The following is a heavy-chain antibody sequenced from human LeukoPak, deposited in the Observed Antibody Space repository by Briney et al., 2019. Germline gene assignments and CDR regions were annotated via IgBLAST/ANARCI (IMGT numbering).Heavy chain of an antibody. J-gene: IGHJ5*02. CDR1: GGSFSGYY. D-gene: IGHD3-3*01. V-gene: IGHV4-34*01. CDR2: INHSGST. Sequence: SETLSLTCAVYGGSFSGYYWSWIRQPPGKGLEWIGEINHSGSTNYNPSLKSRVTISVDTSKNQFSLKLSSVTAADTAVYYCARGGGFTIFGARKANWFDPWGQGTLATVSS. CDR3: ARGGGFTIFGARKANWFDP.